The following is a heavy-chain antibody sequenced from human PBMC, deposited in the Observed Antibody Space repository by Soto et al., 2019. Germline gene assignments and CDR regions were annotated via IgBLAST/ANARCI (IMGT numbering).Heavy chain of an antibody. CDR2: IIPIFGTA. J-gene: IGHJ4*02. D-gene: IGHD5-12*01. CDR1: GGTFSSYA. Sequence: SVKVSCKASGGTFSSYAVSWVRQAPGQGLEWMGGIIPIFGTANYAQKFQGRVTITADESTSTAYMELSSLRSEDTAVYYCARGVRRNSYDLDYRGQGTLVTVSS. CDR3: ARGVRRNSYDLDY. V-gene: IGHV1-69*13.